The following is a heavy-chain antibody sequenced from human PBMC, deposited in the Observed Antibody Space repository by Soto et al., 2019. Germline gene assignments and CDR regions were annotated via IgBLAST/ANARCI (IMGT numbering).Heavy chain of an antibody. J-gene: IGHJ6*03. CDR3: ARGRDTPYSSSSGGYYMDV. CDR1: GGSFSGYY. V-gene: IGHV4-34*01. D-gene: IGHD6-6*01. CDR2: INHSGST. Sequence: QVQLQQWGAGLLKPSETLSLTCAVYGGSFSGYYWSWIRQPPGKGLEWIGEINHSGSTNYNPSLKIRVTISVDTSKNQSSLKLSSVPAADTAVYYCARGRDTPYSSSSGGYYMDVWGKGTTVTVSS.